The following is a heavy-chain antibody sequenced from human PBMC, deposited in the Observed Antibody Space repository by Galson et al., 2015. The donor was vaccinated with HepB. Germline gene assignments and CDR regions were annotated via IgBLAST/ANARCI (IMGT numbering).Heavy chain of an antibody. CDR3: AVGATPSGNYFDY. V-gene: IGHV3-21*01. Sequence: SLRLSCAASGFTFSSYTMNWVRQAPGKGLEWVSLISSSSSYIYYADSVKGRFTISRDNAKNSLYLQMNSLRAEDTAVYYCAVGATPSGNYFDYWGQGTLVTVSS. J-gene: IGHJ4*02. CDR2: ISSSSSYI. CDR1: GFTFSSYT. D-gene: IGHD1-26*01.